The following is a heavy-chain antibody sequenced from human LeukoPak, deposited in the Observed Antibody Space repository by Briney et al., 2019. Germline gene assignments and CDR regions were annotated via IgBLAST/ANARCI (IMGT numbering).Heavy chain of an antibody. V-gene: IGHV1-8*01. Sequence: ASVKVSSKASGYTFTSYDINWVRQATGQGLEWMGWMNPNSGNTGYAQKFQGRVTMTRNTSISTAYMELSRLRSEDTAVCYCARGLLDYFDYWGQGTLVTVSS. D-gene: IGHD3-3*01. CDR2: MNPNSGNT. CDR3: ARGLLDYFDY. J-gene: IGHJ4*02. CDR1: GYTFTSYD.